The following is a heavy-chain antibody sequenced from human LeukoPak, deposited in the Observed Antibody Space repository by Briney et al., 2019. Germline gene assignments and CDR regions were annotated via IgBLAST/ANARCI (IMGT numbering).Heavy chain of an antibody. CDR3: AKGRWGDV. Sequence: TGGSLRLSCAASGFTFSSYGMSWVRQAPGKGLEWVSTFGESGSTTYYADFVKGRFTIYRDNSKSSLYLQMNSLRAEDTAIYYCAKGRWGDVWGKGTTVTVSS. D-gene: IGHD3-16*01. J-gene: IGHJ6*04. CDR1: GFTFSSYG. CDR2: FGESGSTT. V-gene: IGHV3-23*01.